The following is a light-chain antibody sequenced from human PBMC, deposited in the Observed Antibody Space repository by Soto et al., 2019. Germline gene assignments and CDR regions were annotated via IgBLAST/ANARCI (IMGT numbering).Light chain of an antibody. CDR1: QSISTW. Sequence: DIQLTQSPSTLSASVGDRATITCRASQSISTWLAWYQQKPGKAPKLLIYKASSLESGVPSRFSGSGSGTEFTLTISSLQPDDSATYYCQQYINRWTFGQGTKVEIK. CDR3: QQYINRWT. V-gene: IGKV1-5*03. CDR2: KAS. J-gene: IGKJ1*01.